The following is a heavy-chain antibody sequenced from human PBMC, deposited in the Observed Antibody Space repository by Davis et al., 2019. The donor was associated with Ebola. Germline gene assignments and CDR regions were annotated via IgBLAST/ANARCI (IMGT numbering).Heavy chain of an antibody. Sequence: PGGSLRLSCATSGFTFSTYGMHWVRQAPGKGLEWVALISYDGTNKYYADSVKGRFTISRDNSKNTLYLQMNSLRVEDTAMYYCAKDPRYSNYNLNYFDYWGQGTLVTVSS. D-gene: IGHD4-11*01. CDR3: AKDPRYSNYNLNYFDY. CDR1: GFTFSTYG. CDR2: ISYDGTNK. J-gene: IGHJ4*02. V-gene: IGHV3-30*18.